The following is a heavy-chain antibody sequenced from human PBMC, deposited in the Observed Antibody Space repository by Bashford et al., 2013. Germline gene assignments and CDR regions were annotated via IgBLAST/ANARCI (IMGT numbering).Heavy chain of an antibody. J-gene: IGHJ3*02. CDR2: IYYSGST. Sequence: SETLSLTCSVSGGSISSGGYYWSWIRQHPGKGLEWIGYIYYSGSTYYNPSLKSRVTISVDTSKNQFSLKLSSVTAADTAVYYCARVPYCSSGYTFDIWVRGTMVTVSS. D-gene: IGHD2-15*01. CDR1: GGSISSGGYY. CDR3: ARVPYCSSGYTFDI. V-gene: IGHV4-31*03.